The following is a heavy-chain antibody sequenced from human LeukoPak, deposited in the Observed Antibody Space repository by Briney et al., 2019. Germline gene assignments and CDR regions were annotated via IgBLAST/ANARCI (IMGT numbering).Heavy chain of an antibody. J-gene: IGHJ6*03. V-gene: IGHV4-34*01. CDR3: ARECSRPYYYMDV. CDR2: INHSGST. Sequence: PSETLSLTCAVYGGSFSGYYWTWIRQPPGKGLEWIGEINHSGSTNYNPSLKTRVTISVDTSKNQFSLKLSSVTAADTAVYYCARECSRPYYYMDVWGKGTTVTISS. CDR1: GGSFSGYY. D-gene: IGHD6-6*01.